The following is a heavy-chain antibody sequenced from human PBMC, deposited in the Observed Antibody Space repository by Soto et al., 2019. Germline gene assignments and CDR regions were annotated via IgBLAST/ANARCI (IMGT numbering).Heavy chain of an antibody. CDR2: ISNDGNDK. CDR3: AKASGRGSADSYFDS. V-gene: IGHV3-30*18. CDR1: GFTFSNYG. D-gene: IGHD3-10*01. Sequence: RGSLRLSCAASGFTFSNYGMHWVRQAPGKGLEWVAVISNDGNDKYYSDSVKGRFTISRDNSKNTLYLQMDSLRAEDTAVYYCAKASGRGSADSYFDSWGHGTMGTV. J-gene: IGHJ4*01.